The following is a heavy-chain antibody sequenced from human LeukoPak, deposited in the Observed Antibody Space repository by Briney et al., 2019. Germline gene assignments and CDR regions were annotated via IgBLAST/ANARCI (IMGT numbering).Heavy chain of an antibody. Sequence: ASVKVSCKASGYTFTGYYMHRVRQAPGQGLEWMGWINPNSGGTNYAQKFQGRVTMTRDTSISTAYMELSRLRSDDTAVYYRAREKLSSNWFDPWGQGTLVTVSS. J-gene: IGHJ5*02. CDR2: INPNSGGT. CDR1: GYTFTGYY. CDR3: AREKLSSNWFDP. V-gene: IGHV1-2*02. D-gene: IGHD1-1*01.